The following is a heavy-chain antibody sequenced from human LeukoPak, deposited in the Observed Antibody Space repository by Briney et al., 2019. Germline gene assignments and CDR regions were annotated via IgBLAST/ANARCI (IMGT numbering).Heavy chain of an antibody. J-gene: IGHJ4*02. CDR1: GGSISDYY. Sequence: PSETLSLTCTVSGGSISDYYWNWIRQPPGKGLEGMGYIYYSGNTNYNPSLKRRVTISVDTSKNQVSLKRSYDTAADTAVYYCARQQRGYSYGFDYWGQGTLVTVSS. CDR2: IYYSGNT. CDR3: ARQQRGYSYGFDY. D-gene: IGHD5-18*01. V-gene: IGHV4-59*01.